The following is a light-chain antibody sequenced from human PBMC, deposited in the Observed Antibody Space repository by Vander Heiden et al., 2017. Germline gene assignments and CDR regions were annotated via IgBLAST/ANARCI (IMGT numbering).Light chain of an antibody. CDR1: SSNIGSSA. CDR3: AAWDDSLNGVV. Sequence: QSVLTQPPSASGTVALRVTISCSGSSSNIGSSAVNWYQQLPGTAPKLLIHRNNQRPSGVPDRFSGSKSGTSASLAISGLQSEDEADYYCAAWDDSLNGVVFGGGTKLTVL. V-gene: IGLV1-44*01. CDR2: RNN. J-gene: IGLJ2*01.